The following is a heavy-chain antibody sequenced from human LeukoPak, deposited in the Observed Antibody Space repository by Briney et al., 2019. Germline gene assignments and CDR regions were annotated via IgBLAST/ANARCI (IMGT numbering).Heavy chain of an antibody. D-gene: IGHD3-22*01. J-gene: IGHJ1*01. CDR1: GFTFSSYS. CDR3: ARDPGYYDSSGYFPAYFQH. Sequence: PGGSLRLSCAASGFTFSSYSMNWVRQAPGKGLEWVSSISSSSSYIYYADSVEGRFTISRDNAKNSLYLQMNSLRAEDTAVYYCARDPGYYDSSGYFPAYFQHWGQGTLVTVSS. V-gene: IGHV3-21*01. CDR2: ISSSSSYI.